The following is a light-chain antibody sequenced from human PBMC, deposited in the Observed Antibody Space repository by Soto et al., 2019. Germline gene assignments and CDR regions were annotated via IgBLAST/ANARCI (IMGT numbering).Light chain of an antibody. V-gene: IGLV2-14*03. Sequence: SVLTQPASVCGSPGQSITISCTGTSSDVGGYNYVSWYQQHPGKGPKLMIYEVSNRPSGVSNRFSGSKSGNTATLTISGLQAEDEADYYCSSYTSTTTRVFGTGTNVTVL. J-gene: IGLJ1*01. CDR3: SSYTSTTTRV. CDR1: SSDVGGYNY. CDR2: EVS.